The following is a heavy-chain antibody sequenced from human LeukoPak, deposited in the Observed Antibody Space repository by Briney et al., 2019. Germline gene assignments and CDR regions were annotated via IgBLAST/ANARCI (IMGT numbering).Heavy chain of an antibody. Sequence: SVKVSCTTSGGTFSNYAISWVRQAPGQGLEWMGRIIPIFGTPNYAQKFQDRVTITTDESTSTAYMELSSLRSEDTALYYCARQPADYNILTGHYTPLSFDYWDQGTLVTVSS. CDR3: ARQPADYNILTGHYTPLSFDY. V-gene: IGHV1-69*05. D-gene: IGHD3-9*01. CDR2: IIPIFGTP. J-gene: IGHJ4*02. CDR1: GGTFSNYA.